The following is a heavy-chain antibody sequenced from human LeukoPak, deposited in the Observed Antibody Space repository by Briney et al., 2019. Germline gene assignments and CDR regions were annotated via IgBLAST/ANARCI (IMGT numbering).Heavy chain of an antibody. D-gene: IGHD3-22*01. CDR2: ISYDGSNK. J-gene: IGHJ4*02. V-gene: IGHV3-30*18. CDR3: AKAPPAVYYDSSGPDY. CDR1: GFTFSSYG. Sequence: GRSLRLSCAASGFTFSSYGMHWVRQAPGKGLEWVAIISYDGSNKYYADSVKGRFTISRDNSKNTLYLQMNSLRAEDTAVYYCAKAPPAVYYDSSGPDYWGQGTLVTVSS.